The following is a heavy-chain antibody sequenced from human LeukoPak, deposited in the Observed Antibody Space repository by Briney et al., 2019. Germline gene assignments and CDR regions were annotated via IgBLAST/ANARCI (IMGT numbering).Heavy chain of an antibody. Sequence: GASVKVSCKASGYTFTSYGISWVRQAPGQGLEWLGWISGHNGDTKYAQKFQGRVFVTADTSTSTAYLDLTSLTSDDTAVYYCATASVAHGWFGPWGQGTLGIVS. J-gene: IGHJ5*02. D-gene: IGHD5-12*01. CDR2: ISGHNGDT. CDR3: ATASVAHGWFGP. V-gene: IGHV1-18*01. CDR1: GYTFTSYG.